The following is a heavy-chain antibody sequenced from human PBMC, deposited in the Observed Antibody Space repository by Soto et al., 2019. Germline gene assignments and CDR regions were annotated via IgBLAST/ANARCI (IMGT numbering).Heavy chain of an antibody. CDR3: AATGGHYICLDV. Sequence: ASVKVSCKFSDNTFTYSGINWVRQTPGQGLVWLGWISGYNAKTRDAPKFKDRVTMTADTSTKTSFLDVRSLTTVERCTYFFAATGGHYICLDVWGKGTTVTVSS. CDR1: DNTFTYSG. J-gene: IGHJ6*04. CDR2: ISGYNAKT. V-gene: IGHV1-18*04. D-gene: IGHD2-8*02.